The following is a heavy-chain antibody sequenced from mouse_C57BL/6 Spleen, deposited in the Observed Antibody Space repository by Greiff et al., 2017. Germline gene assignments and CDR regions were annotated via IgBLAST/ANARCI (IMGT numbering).Heavy chain of an antibody. CDR3: ARNSNPAWFAY. D-gene: IGHD2-5*01. CDR2: IHPNSGTT. V-gene: IGHV1-64*01. CDR1: GYTFTSYW. Sequence: QVQLQQPGAELVKPGASVKLSCKASGYTFTSYWMHWVKQRPGQGLEWIGMIHPNSGTTSYNQKFKGKATLTVDQSSSTAYMQLNSLTSEDSAVYYCARNSNPAWFAYWGQGTLVTVSA. J-gene: IGHJ3*01.